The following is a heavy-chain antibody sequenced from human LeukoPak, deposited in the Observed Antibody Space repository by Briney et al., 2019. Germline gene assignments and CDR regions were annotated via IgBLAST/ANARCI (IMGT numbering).Heavy chain of an antibody. CDR1: GYTFTGYY. D-gene: IGHD3-10*01. Sequence: ASVKVSCKASGYTFTGYYMHWVRQAPGQGLEWMGWINPNSGGTNYAQKFQGRVTMTRDTSISTAYMELSRLRSDDTAVYYCARDPTYKQYTMVRGVPKYFDYWGQGTLVTVSS. CDR2: INPNSGGT. CDR3: ARDPTYKQYTMVRGVPKYFDY. V-gene: IGHV1-2*02. J-gene: IGHJ4*02.